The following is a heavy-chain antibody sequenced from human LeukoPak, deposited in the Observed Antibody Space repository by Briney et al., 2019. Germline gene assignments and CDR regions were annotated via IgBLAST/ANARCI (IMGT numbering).Heavy chain of an antibody. CDR1: GASVSSGGYY. CDR3: ARRGGAGRSFDY. V-gene: IGHV4-61*08. D-gene: IGHD2-21*01. CDR2: IYYSGST. J-gene: IGHJ4*02. Sequence: SETLSLTCTVSGASVSSGGYYWSWIRQPLGKGLEWIGNIYYSGSTNYNPSLKSRVTISVDTSKNQFSLKVSSVTAADTAVYYCARRGGAGRSFDYWGQGTLVTVSS.